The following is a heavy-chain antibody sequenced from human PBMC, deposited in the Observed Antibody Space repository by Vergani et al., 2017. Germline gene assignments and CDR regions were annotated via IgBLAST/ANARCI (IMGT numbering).Heavy chain of an antibody. CDR1: GFSLSTSGVG. V-gene: IGHV2-5*02. J-gene: IGHJ1*01. CDR2: IYWDDDK. CDR3: AHSQIWFGELPPAEXFQH. D-gene: IGHD3-10*01. Sequence: KESVPTLVKPTQTLTLTCTFSGFSLSTSGVGVGWIRQPPGKALEWLALIYWDDDKRYSPSLKSRLTITKDTSKNQVVLTMTNMDPVDTATYYCAHSQIWFGELPPAEXFQHWGQGTLVTVSS.